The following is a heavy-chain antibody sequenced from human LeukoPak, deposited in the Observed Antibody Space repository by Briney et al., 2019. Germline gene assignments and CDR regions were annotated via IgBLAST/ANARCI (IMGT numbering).Heavy chain of an antibody. V-gene: IGHV1-69*04. CDR3: AREGLFGVVTREYFDY. CDR1: GGTFSSYA. D-gene: IGHD3-3*01. CDR2: IIPIFGIA. Sequence: ASVKVSCKASGGTFSSYAISWVRQAPGQGLEWMGRIIPIFGIANYAQKFQGRVTITADKSTSTAYMELSSLRSEDTAVYCCAREGLFGVVTREYFDYWGQGTLVTVSS. J-gene: IGHJ4*02.